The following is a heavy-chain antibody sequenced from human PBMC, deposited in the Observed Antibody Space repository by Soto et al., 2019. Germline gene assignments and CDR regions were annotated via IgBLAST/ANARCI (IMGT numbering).Heavy chain of an antibody. D-gene: IGHD1-7*01. Sequence: QVQLQESGPGLVKPSGTLSLTCAVSGGSFTSNNWWTWVRQPPGQGLEWIGEIYRTGSTNYNPSLKSRVTISPDQSQNQFSLKVAFLDAADTGVYFRAGREPGTSGDYWGPGTLVPVSS. V-gene: IGHV4-4*02. CDR1: GGSFTSNNW. CDR3: AGREPGTSGDY. CDR2: IYRTGST. J-gene: IGHJ4*02.